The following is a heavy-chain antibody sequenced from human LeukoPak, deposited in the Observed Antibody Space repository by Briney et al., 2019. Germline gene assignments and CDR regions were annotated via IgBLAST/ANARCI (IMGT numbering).Heavy chain of an antibody. CDR3: ARRTYYHTSGYPHYFDY. D-gene: IGHD3-22*01. CDR2: VYYGGST. CDR1: DDSINSSNYC. Sequence: SETLSLTCSVSDDSINSSNYCWGWIRQPPGKGLEWIANVYYGGSTYYNPSLKSRITISLDTSKNQFSLKLSSVTAADTAVYYCARRTYYHTSGYPHYFDYWGQGTLVTVSS. V-gene: IGHV4-39*01. J-gene: IGHJ4*02.